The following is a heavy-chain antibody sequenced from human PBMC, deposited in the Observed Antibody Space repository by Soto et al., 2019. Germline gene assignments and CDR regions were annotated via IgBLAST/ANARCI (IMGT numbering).Heavy chain of an antibody. CDR3: ARDILFDY. V-gene: IGHV1-3*01. J-gene: IGHJ4*02. Sequence: ASVKVSCKASGFIFSKYYMHWVRQAPGQRLEWMGWINAGNGNTKYSQKFQGRVTITRDTSASTAYMELSSLRSEDTAVYYCARDILFDYWGQGTLVTVSS. CDR1: GFIFSKYY. D-gene: IGHD2-15*01. CDR2: INAGNGNT.